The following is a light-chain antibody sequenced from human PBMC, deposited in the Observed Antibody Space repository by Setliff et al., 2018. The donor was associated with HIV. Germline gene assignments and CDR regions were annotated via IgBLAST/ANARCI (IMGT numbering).Light chain of an antibody. CDR3: CSYGSSDTFV. Sequence: QSVLTQPASVSGSPGQSITISCTGTSSDVGSYNLVSWYQQRPGKAPKLITYEVTKWPSGISDRFSGSKSGNTASLTISGLQADDEADYYCCSYGSSDTFVFGTGTKVTVL. V-gene: IGLV2-23*02. J-gene: IGLJ1*01. CDR1: SSDVGSYNL. CDR2: EVT.